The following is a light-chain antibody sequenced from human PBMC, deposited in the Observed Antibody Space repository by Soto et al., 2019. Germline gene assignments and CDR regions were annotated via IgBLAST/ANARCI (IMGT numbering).Light chain of an antibody. CDR3: QQYNSYSPET. J-gene: IGKJ1*01. CDR1: QSISKW. Sequence: DIQMTQSPSTLSASVGDRVTITCRASQSISKWLAWYQQKPGKAPNLLIYDASTLESGVPSRFSGSGSGTEFTLTITGLQPDDFATYYCQQYNSYSPETFGQRTKVDIK. V-gene: IGKV1-5*01. CDR2: DAS.